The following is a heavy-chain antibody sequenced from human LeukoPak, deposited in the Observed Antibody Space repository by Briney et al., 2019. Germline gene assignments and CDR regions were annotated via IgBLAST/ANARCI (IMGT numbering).Heavy chain of an antibody. CDR2: ISGSGGST. CDR3: ARAFSRVGSHDYYYYYMDV. J-gene: IGHJ6*03. CDR1: GFTFSTYG. Sequence: PGGSLRLSCAAAGFTFSTYGINWVRQAPGKGLEWVSAISGSGGSTYYADSVKGRFTISRDNANNSLYLQMNSLRAEDTAVYYCARAFSRVGSHDYYYYYMDVWGKGTTVTVSS. D-gene: IGHD1-26*01. V-gene: IGHV3-21*01.